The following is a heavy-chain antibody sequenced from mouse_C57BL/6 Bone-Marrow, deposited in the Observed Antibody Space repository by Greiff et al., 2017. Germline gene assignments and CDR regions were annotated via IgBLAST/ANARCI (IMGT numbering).Heavy chain of an antibody. CDR2: IDPANGNT. V-gene: IGHV14-3*01. Sequence: VQLLQSVAELVRPGASVKLSCTASGFNIKNTYMHWVKQRPEQGLEWIGRIDPANGNTKYAPKFPGKATISADKSSNTTYLQLSSLTSEDAAIYYCATPSPDDYDGQTGTWFAYWGQGTLVTVSA. J-gene: IGHJ3*01. CDR3: ATPSPDDYDGQTGTWFAY. D-gene: IGHD2-4*01. CDR1: GFNIKNTY.